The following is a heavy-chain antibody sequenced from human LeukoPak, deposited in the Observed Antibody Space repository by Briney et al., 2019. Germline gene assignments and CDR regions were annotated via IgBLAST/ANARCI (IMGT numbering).Heavy chain of an antibody. Sequence: SETLSLTCTVSGGSISSYYWSWIRQPPGKGLEWIGYIYYSGSTNYNPSLKSRVTILVDTSKNQFSLKLSSVTAADTAVYYCARLLGDYDFWSGEGNWFDPWGQGTLVTVSS. CDR3: ARLLGDYDFWSGEGNWFDP. CDR2: IYYSGST. CDR1: GGSISSYY. V-gene: IGHV4-59*08. J-gene: IGHJ5*02. D-gene: IGHD3-3*01.